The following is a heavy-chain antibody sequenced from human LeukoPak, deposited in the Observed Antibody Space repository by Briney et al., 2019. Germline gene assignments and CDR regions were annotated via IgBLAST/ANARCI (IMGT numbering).Heavy chain of an antibody. CDR1: GFTFSTYA. D-gene: IGHD5-12*01. CDR3: ARDPNSGYDMVWYLDL. V-gene: IGHV3-30-3*01. CDR2: ISSDGTKK. J-gene: IGHJ2*01. Sequence: AGGSPRLSCAGSGFTFSTYAMHWVRQAPGKGLEWVAVISSDGTKKYYADSVKGRFTISRDNSKDMLYLQMNSLRVDDTDVYYCARDPNSGYDMVWYLDLWGRGTLVTVSS.